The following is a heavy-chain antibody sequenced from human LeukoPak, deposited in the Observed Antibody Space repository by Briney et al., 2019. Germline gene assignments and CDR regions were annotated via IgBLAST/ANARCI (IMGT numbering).Heavy chain of an antibody. Sequence: SETLSLTCTVSGGSISNSGYYWGWIRQPPGKGLEWIGEINHSGSTNYNPSLKSRVTISVDTPKNQFSLKLSSVTAADTAVYYCAREIGHAFDIWGQGTMVTVSS. CDR1: GGSISNSGYY. CDR2: INHSGST. D-gene: IGHD2/OR15-2a*01. V-gene: IGHV4-39*07. CDR3: AREIGHAFDI. J-gene: IGHJ3*02.